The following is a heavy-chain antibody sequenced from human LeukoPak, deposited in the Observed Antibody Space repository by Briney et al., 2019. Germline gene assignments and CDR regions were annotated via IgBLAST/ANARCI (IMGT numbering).Heavy chain of an antibody. V-gene: IGHV3-23*01. CDR2: ISGGGGST. CDR3: ARDPTVLRFLEWLSPSNYGMDV. J-gene: IGHJ6*02. D-gene: IGHD3-3*01. CDR1: GFTFTSYS. Sequence: GGSLRLSCEASGFTFTSYSMNWVRQAPGKGLEWVSTISGGGGSTYYADSVKGRFTISRDNSKNTLYLQMNSLRAEDTAVYYCARDPTVLRFLEWLSPSNYGMDVWGQGTTVTVSS.